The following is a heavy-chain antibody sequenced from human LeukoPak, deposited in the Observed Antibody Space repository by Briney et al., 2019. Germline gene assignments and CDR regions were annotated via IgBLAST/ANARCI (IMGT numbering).Heavy chain of an antibody. CDR3: AKVGSGDTMIVVVITTLDY. V-gene: IGHV3-23*01. CDR2: ISGSGGST. D-gene: IGHD3-22*01. Sequence: GGSLRLSCAASGFVFSSYAMSWVRQTPARGLEWVSAISGSGGSTYYADSVKGRFTISRDNSKNTLYLQMNSLRAEDTAVYYCAKVGSGDTMIVVVITTLDYWGQGTLVTVSS. J-gene: IGHJ4*02. CDR1: GFVFSSYA.